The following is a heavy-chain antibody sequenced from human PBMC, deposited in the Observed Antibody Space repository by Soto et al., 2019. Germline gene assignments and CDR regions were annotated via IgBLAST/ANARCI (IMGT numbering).Heavy chain of an antibody. D-gene: IGHD2-21*01. CDR3: AREVWGGDLRPSDF. CDR1: GFTFSDNA. J-gene: IGHJ4*01. V-gene: IGHV3-23*01. Sequence: EVQLLESGGGLVQPGGSLRLSCAASGFTFSDNAMNWVRQAPGKRLEWVSTITAGGGGPYYAASVKGRFTISRDDAKNTLYLQRNSLRADDTAVYYCAREVWGGDLRPSDFWCHGTLVTVSS. CDR2: ITAGGGGP.